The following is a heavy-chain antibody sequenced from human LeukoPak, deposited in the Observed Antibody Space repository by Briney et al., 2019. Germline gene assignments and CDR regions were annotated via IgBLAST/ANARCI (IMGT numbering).Heavy chain of an antibody. D-gene: IGHD4-17*01. CDR1: GGSISSGDYY. CDR2: IYYSGST. CDR3: ASGPGTTLFDY. Sequence: SETLSLTCTVSGGSISSGDYYWSWIRQPPGKGLEWIGYIYYSGSTYYNPSLKSRVTISVDTSKNQFSLKLSSVTAADTAVYYCASGPGTTLFDYWGQGTLVTVSS. J-gene: IGHJ4*02. V-gene: IGHV4-30-4*08.